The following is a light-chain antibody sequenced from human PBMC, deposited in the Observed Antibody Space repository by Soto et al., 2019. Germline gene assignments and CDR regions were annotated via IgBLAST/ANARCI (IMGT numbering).Light chain of an antibody. Sequence: DLQMTQSPSSVSASVGDRVTITCRASQATGSWLAWYQQKPGKAPNLLIYGASSLESGVPSRFSGSGSGTDFTLNISSLQPEDFATYYCQQANSFPWTFGQGTKVEIK. J-gene: IGKJ1*01. CDR3: QQANSFPWT. CDR1: QATGSW. V-gene: IGKV1-12*01. CDR2: GAS.